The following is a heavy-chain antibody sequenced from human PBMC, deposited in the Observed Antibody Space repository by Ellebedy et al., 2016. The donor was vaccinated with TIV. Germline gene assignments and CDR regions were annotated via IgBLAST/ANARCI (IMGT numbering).Heavy chain of an antibody. D-gene: IGHD3-16*01. CDR3: VKGAYPVPTVMAV. CDR2: IRSDGSTK. CDR1: GFSTSG. V-gene: IGHV3-30*02. J-gene: IGHJ6*02. Sequence: PGGSLRLSCAASGFSTSGMHWVRQAPGKGLEWAAFIRSDGSTKYYADSVKGRFTISRDTSKNTLDLQMTRLRAEDTALYYCVKGAYPVPTVMAVWGQGTMVIVSS.